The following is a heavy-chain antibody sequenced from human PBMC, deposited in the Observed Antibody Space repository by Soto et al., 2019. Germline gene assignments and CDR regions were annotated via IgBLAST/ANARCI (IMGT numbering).Heavy chain of an antibody. D-gene: IGHD6-19*01. CDR3: AYSTGWYRHDV. CDR2: IFHSGDT. V-gene: IGHV4-4*02. CDR1: GDSISNSRW. Sequence: QVQLQESGPGLVKPSGTLSLTCAVSGDSISNSRWWTWVRQPPGKGLEWIGDIFHSGDTNYNPSRKSLVFISVDKPQNQFSLKVSSVTAADPAVYYCAYSTGWYRHDVWGQGTLVTVSS. J-gene: IGHJ3*01.